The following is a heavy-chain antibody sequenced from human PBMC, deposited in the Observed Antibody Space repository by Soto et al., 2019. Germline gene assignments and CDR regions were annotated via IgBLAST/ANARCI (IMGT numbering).Heavy chain of an antibody. CDR3: ARADSGYDQDYYYYGMDV. V-gene: IGHV4-59*01. CDR1: GGSISSYY. CDR2: IYYSGST. D-gene: IGHD5-12*01. J-gene: IGHJ6*02. Sequence: PSETLSLTCTVSGGSISSYYWSWIRQPPGKGLEWIGYIYYSGSTNYNPSLKSRVTISVDTSKNQFSLKLSSVTAADTAVYYCARADSGYDQDYYYYGMDVWGQGTTVTSP.